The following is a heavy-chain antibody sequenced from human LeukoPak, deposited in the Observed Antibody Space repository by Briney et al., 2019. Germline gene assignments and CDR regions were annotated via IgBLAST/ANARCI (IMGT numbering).Heavy chain of an antibody. CDR1: GYTFTSYD. Sequence: GASVKVSCKASGYTFTSYDINWVRQATGQGLEWMGWMNPNSGNTGYAQKFQGRVTMTRDTSISTAYMELSRLRSDDTAVYYCAMTRQQLEFVFDYWGQGTLVTVSS. D-gene: IGHD6-13*01. J-gene: IGHJ4*02. CDR3: AMTRQQLEFVFDY. CDR2: MNPNSGNT. V-gene: IGHV1-8*01.